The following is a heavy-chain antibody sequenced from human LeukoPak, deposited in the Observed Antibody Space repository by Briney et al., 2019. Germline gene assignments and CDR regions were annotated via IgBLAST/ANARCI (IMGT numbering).Heavy chain of an antibody. Sequence: ASVKVSCKASGYTFTGYYMHWVRQAPGQGLEWMGWINPNSGGTNYAQKFQGRVTMTRDTSISTAYMELSRLRSDDTAVYYCARAQFLWFGSYNWFDPWGQGTLVTVSS. CDR1: GYTFTGYY. V-gene: IGHV1-2*02. J-gene: IGHJ5*02. CDR2: INPNSGGT. CDR3: ARAQFLWFGSYNWFDP. D-gene: IGHD3-10*01.